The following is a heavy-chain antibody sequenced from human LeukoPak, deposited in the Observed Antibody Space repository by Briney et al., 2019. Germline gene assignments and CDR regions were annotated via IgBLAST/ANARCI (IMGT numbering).Heavy chain of an antibody. Sequence: GGSLRLTCSASGFTFSSYAMHWVRQAPGKGLEYVSAISSNGGSTYYADSVKGRFTISRDNSKNTLYLQMSSQRAEDTAVYYCVKKKSSGWYYFDYWGQGTLVTVSS. J-gene: IGHJ4*02. CDR2: ISSNGGST. D-gene: IGHD6-19*01. CDR1: GFTFSSYA. V-gene: IGHV3-64D*06. CDR3: VKKKSSGWYYFDY.